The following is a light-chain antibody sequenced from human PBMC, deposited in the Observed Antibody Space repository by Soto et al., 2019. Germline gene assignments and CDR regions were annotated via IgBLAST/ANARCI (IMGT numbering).Light chain of an antibody. CDR2: EGS. CDR3: CSYAASTTWV. Sequence: QSALTQPASVSGSPGQSITISCAGTSSHVGRYNLVSWFQQHPGKAPKLMIYEGSKRPSGVSNRFSGSKSGNTASLTISGLQAEDEADYYCCSYAASTTWVFGGGTKLTVL. J-gene: IGLJ3*02. V-gene: IGLV2-23*01. CDR1: SSHVGRYNL.